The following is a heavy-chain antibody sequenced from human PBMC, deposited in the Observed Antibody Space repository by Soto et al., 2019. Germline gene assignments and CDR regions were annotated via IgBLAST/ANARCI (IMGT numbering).Heavy chain of an antibody. Sequence: GGSLRLSCAASGFTFSRFAMTWVRQAPGKGLEWVSAISGSGGSTYYADSVKGRFTISRDNSKNTLHLQMNSLRAEDTAVYYCVTHSGSYPYYYYGMDVWGQGTTVTVSS. J-gene: IGHJ6*02. CDR3: VTHSGSYPYYYYGMDV. D-gene: IGHD3-10*01. CDR2: ISGSGGST. V-gene: IGHV3-23*01. CDR1: GFTFSRFA.